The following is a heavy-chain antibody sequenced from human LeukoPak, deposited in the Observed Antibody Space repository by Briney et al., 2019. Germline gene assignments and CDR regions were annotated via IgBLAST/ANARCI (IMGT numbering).Heavy chain of an antibody. J-gene: IGHJ6*03. D-gene: IGHD5-18*01. CDR1: GFTFSSYG. CDR2: IRYDGSNK. Sequence: GGSLRLSCAASGFTFSSYGMHWVRQAPGKGPEWVAFIRYDGSNKYYADSVKGRFTISRDNSKNTLYLQMNSLRAEDTAVYYCAKAPGYSYGFHYYYMDVWGKGTTVTVSS. V-gene: IGHV3-30*02. CDR3: AKAPGYSYGFHYYYMDV.